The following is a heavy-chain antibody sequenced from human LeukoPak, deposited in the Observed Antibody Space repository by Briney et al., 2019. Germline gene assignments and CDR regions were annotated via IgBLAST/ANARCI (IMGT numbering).Heavy chain of an antibody. V-gene: IGHV4-38-2*02. J-gene: IGHJ5*02. CDR2: IYHSGST. CDR1: GYSISSGYY. Sequence: SETLSLTCTVSGYSISSGYYWGWIRQPPGKGLEWIGSIYHSGSTYYNPSLKSRVTISVDTSKNQFSLKLSSVTAADTAVYYCARGQQLGRYNWFDPWGQGTLVTVSS. CDR3: ARGQQLGRYNWFDP. D-gene: IGHD6-13*01.